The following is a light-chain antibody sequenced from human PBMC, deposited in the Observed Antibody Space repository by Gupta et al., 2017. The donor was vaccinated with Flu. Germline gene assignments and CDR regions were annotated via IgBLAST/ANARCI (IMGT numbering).Light chain of an antibody. J-gene: IGKJ4*01. V-gene: IGKV1-5*03. Sequence: PSTLSAAVGDRVTITCRASQRINNWLAWYQQKPGKAPKLLIYKASTVESGVPSRFSGSGSGTEFTLTISSRQPDDFATYYCQQYNNYPLTFGGGTKVEIK. CDR2: KAS. CDR3: QQYNNYPLT. CDR1: QRINNW.